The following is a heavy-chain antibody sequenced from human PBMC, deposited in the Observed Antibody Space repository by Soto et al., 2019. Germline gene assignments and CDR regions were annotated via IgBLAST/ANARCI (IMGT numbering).Heavy chain of an antibody. J-gene: IGHJ4*02. V-gene: IGHV3-21*01. CDR2: ISSSSSYI. CDR1: GFTFSSYS. D-gene: IGHD5-12*01. CDR3: ARDIVATITFYGAPLSV. Sequence: PGGSLRLSCAASGFTFSSYSMNWVRQAPGKGLEWVSSISSSSSYIYYADSVKGRFTISRDNAKNSLYLQMNSLRAEDTAVYYCARDIVATITFYGAPLSVWGQGTLVTLSS.